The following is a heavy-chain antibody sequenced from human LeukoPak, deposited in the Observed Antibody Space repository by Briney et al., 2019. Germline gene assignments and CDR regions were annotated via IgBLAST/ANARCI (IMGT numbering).Heavy chain of an antibody. Sequence: GGSLRLSCAASGFTFTTYWMSWVRQAPGKGLEWVANIKQDGTEKYYVDSVKGRFTISRDNAKNSLYLQMNSLRVEDTAVYYCAKDGRGYGSYGDYDDYWGQGTLVTVSS. CDR1: GFTFTTYW. V-gene: IGHV3-7*01. CDR2: IKQDGTEK. D-gene: IGHD4-17*01. J-gene: IGHJ4*02. CDR3: AKDGRGYGSYGDYDDY.